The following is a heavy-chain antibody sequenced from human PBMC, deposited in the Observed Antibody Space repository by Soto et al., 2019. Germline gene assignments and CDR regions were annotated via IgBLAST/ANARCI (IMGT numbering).Heavy chain of an antibody. V-gene: IGHV3-23*01. Sequence: GGSLRLSCAASGFTLSSYAMSWVRQAPGKGLEWVSAISGSGGSTYYADSVKGRFTISRDNSKNTLYLQMNSLRAEDTAVYYCAKHSGYSYGSLAVWGQGTTVTVSS. J-gene: IGHJ6*02. CDR3: AKHSGYSYGSLAV. D-gene: IGHD5-18*01. CDR1: GFTLSSYA. CDR2: ISGSGGST.